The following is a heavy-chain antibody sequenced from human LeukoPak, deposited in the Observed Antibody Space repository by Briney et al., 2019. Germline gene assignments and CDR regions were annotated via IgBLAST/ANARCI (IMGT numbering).Heavy chain of an antibody. D-gene: IGHD6-19*01. CDR1: GFTFSTYW. CDR2: INPDGTTT. J-gene: IGHJ4*02. V-gene: IGHV3-74*01. Sequence: GGSLRLSCAASGFTFSTYWMHWVRQAPGKGLVWVSRINPDGTTTSYADSVKGRFTISRDNAKDTVYLQMNSLRAEDTAVYYCARVSVGWYSFDYWGQGTLVTVSS. CDR3: ARVSVGWYSFDY.